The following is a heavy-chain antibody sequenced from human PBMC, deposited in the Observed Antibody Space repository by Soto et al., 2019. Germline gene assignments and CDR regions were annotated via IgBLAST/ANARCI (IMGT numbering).Heavy chain of an antibody. V-gene: IGHV1-69*01. CDR1: GGTFDKFI. CDR3: ARNGTYGSSRSHYSGMDV. CDR2: IVPMLGTP. Sequence: QVQLVQSGAEVKEPGSSVRVSCKASGGTFDKFIMNWVRQTPGRGLEWMGGIVPMLGTPTYAEKFKGRVRISATGSATTTDKEVTSLRSEDTAIYYCARNGTYGSSRSHYSGMDVWGQGTTVTVSS. D-gene: IGHD3-10*01. J-gene: IGHJ6*02.